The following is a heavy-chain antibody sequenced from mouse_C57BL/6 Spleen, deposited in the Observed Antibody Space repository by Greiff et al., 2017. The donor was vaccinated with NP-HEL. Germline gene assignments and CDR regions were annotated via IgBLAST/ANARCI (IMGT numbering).Heavy chain of an antibody. J-gene: IGHJ1*03. D-gene: IGHD4-1*01. CDR2: IYPGSGNT. CDR3: ARSGNWDYYWYFDV. Sequence: VMLVESGAELVRPGASVKLSCKASGYTFTDYYINWVKQRPGQGLEWIARIYPGSGNTYYNEKFKGKATLTAEKSSSTAYMQLSSLTSEDSAVYFCARSGNWDYYWYFDVWGTGTTVTVSS. V-gene: IGHV1-76*01. CDR1: GYTFTDYY.